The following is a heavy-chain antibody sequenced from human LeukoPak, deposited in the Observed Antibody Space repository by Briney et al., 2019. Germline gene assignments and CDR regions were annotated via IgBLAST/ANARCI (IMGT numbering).Heavy chain of an antibody. CDR2: IYHSGST. CDR1: GYSISSGYY. J-gene: IGHJ4*02. V-gene: IGHV4-38-2*02. Sequence: PSETLSLTCTVSGYSISSGYYWGWIRQPPGKGLGWIGSIYHSGSTYYNPSLKSRVTISVDTSKNQFSLKLSSVTAADTAVYYCATVDGYNYFDYWGQGTLVTVSS. CDR3: ATVDGYNYFDY. D-gene: IGHD5-24*01.